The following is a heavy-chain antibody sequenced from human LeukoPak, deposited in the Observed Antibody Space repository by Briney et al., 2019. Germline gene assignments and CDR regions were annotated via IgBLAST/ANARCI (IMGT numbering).Heavy chain of an antibody. CDR3: ARGVTTVATHLDY. J-gene: IGHJ4*02. CDR1: GLTFSSYG. Sequence: GGSLRLSCAASGLTFSSYGMHWVRQAPGKGLEWVAVIWYDGSNKYYADSVKGRFTVSRDNSKNTLYLQMNSLRAEDTAVYYCARGVTTVATHLDYWGQGTLVTVSS. D-gene: IGHD4-23*01. V-gene: IGHV3-33*01. CDR2: IWYDGSNK.